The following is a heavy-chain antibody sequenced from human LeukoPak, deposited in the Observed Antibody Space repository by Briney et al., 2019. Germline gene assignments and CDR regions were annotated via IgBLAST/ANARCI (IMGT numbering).Heavy chain of an antibody. CDR1: GFAFSSYA. CDR2: ISGSGGST. J-gene: IGHJ3*02. V-gene: IGHV3-23*01. Sequence: GGSLRLSCAASGFAFSSYAMSWVRQAPGKGLEWVSAISGSGGSTYYADSVKGRFTISRDNSKNTLYLQMNSLRAEDTAVYYCASNYYDSSGYYLGSAFDIWGQGTMVTVSS. CDR3: ASNYYDSSGYYLGSAFDI. D-gene: IGHD3-22*01.